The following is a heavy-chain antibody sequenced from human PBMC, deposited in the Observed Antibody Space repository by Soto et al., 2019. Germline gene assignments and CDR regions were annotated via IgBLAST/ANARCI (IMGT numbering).Heavy chain of an antibody. CDR2: ISAHNGNT. CDR1: SYTFTSYG. CDR3: ARGTQGYCSSTSCYGHYYYYMDV. D-gene: IGHD2-2*01. V-gene: IGHV1-18*01. J-gene: IGHJ6*03. Sequence: QLQLVQSGAEVKKPGASVKVSCKASSYTFTSYGISWVRQAPGQGLAWMGWISAHNGNTNYAQKLQGRATMTTDTSTRTAYMELRSLRSDDTAVYYCARGTQGYCSSTSCYGHYYYYMDVWGKGTTVAVSS.